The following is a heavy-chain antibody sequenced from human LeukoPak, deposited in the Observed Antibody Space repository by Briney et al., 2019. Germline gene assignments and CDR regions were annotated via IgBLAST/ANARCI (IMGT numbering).Heavy chain of an antibody. CDR2: INHSGST. D-gene: IGHD4-17*01. V-gene: IGHV4-34*01. CDR1: GGSFSGYY. CDR3: ARSKSKVTTFFYY. J-gene: IGHJ4*02. Sequence: SETLSLTCAVYGGSFSGYYWSWIRQPPGKGLEWIGEINHSGSTNYNPSLKSRVTISVDTSKNQFSLKLSSVTAADTAVYYCARSKSKVTTFFYYWGQGTLVTLPS.